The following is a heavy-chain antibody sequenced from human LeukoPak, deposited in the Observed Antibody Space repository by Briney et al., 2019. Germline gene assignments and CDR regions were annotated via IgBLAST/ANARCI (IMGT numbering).Heavy chain of an antibody. CDR2: ISSSRTYI. CDR3: ARSLNPPFDY. CDR1: GFTFSEYF. J-gene: IGHJ4*02. Sequence: GGSLRLSCAASGFTFSEYFMTWIRQAPGKGLEWVSSISSSRTYINYADSVKGRFTVSRDDAKNSLFLQMNSLRAEDTAVYYCARSLNPPFDYWGQGTLVTVSS. V-gene: IGHV3-11*03. D-gene: IGHD1-14*01.